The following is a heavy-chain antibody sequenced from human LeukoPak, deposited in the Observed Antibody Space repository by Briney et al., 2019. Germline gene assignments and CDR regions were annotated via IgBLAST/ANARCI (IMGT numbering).Heavy chain of an antibody. J-gene: IGHJ4*02. Sequence: GGSLRLSCAASGFTFSSYWMHWVRQAPGKGLVWVSRINTGGSTTDYADSVKGRFTISRDNAKNTLYLQMNSLRAEDTAVYYCSRDLRGRDDYWGQGILVIVSS. V-gene: IGHV3-74*01. CDR2: INTGGSTT. D-gene: IGHD5-24*01. CDR3: SRDLRGRDDY. CDR1: GFTFSSYW.